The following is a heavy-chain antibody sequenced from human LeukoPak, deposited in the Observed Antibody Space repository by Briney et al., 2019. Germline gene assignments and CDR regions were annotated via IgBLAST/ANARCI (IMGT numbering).Heavy chain of an antibody. Sequence: GGSLRLSCAASGFTFSSYAMHWVRQAPGKGLEWVAVISYDGSNKYYADSVKGRFTIPRDNSKNTLYLQMNSLRAEDTAVYYCARDYLSYWGQGTLVTVSS. CDR2: ISYDGSNK. V-gene: IGHV3-30*04. CDR1: GFTFSSYA. CDR3: ARDYLSY. J-gene: IGHJ4*02. D-gene: IGHD2/OR15-2a*01.